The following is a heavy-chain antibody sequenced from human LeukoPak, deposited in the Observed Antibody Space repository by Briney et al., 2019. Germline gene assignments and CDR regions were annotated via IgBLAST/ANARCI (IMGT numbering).Heavy chain of an antibody. CDR2: IYYSGST. CDR3: ARVGSGYYGSGSSG. CDR1: GGSVSSGSYY. D-gene: IGHD3-10*01. J-gene: IGHJ4*02. Sequence: SETLSLTCTVSGGSVSSGSYYWSWIRQPPGKGLEWIGYIYYSGSTNYNPSLKSRVTISVDTSKNQFSLKLSSVTAADTAVYYCARVGSGYYGSGSSGWGQGTLVTVSS. V-gene: IGHV4-61*01.